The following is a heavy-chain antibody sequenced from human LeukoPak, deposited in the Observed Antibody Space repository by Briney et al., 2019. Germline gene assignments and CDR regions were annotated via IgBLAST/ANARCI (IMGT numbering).Heavy chain of an antibody. CDR2: IYTSGST. CDR1: GGSISTHY. J-gene: IGHJ3*02. Sequence: SETLSLTCTVSGGSISTHYWNWIRQPAGKGLEWIGHIYTSGSTNYNPSLKSRVTMSVDTSKNQFSLKLSSVTAADTAVYYCARAPYWEAFDIWGQGTMVTVSS. V-gene: IGHV4-4*07. CDR3: ARAPYWEAFDI. D-gene: IGHD1-26*01.